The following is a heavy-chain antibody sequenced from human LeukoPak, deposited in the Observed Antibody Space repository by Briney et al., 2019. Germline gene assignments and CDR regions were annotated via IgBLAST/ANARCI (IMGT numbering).Heavy chain of an antibody. V-gene: IGHV3-30*18. J-gene: IGHJ4*02. Sequence: GGSLRLSCAASGFTFSSYGMHWVRQAPGKGLEWVAVISSDGSNKYYADSVKGRSTISRDNSKNTLYLQMNSLRAEDTAVYYCAKDLQQLPDYWGQGTLVTVSS. CDR2: ISSDGSNK. CDR1: GFTFSSYG. CDR3: AKDLQQLPDY. D-gene: IGHD4-11*01.